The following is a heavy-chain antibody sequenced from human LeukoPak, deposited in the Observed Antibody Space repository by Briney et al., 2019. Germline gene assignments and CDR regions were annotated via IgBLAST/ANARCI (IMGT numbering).Heavy chain of an antibody. CDR1: GDSVSSNSVA. CDR2: TYYRSKWYN. J-gene: IGHJ3*02. CDR3: ASGYEPYDAFDI. D-gene: IGHD5-12*01. Sequence: SQTLSLTCAISGDSVSSNSVAWNWIRQSPSRGLEWLGRTYYRSKWYNDYAVSVKSRITINPDTSKNQFSLQLNSVTPEDTAVYYCASGYEPYDAFDIWGQGTMVTVSS. V-gene: IGHV6-1*01.